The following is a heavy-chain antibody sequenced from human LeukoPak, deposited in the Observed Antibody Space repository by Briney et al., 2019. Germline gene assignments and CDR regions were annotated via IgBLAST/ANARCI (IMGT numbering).Heavy chain of an antibody. D-gene: IGHD1-20*01. J-gene: IGHJ3*02. V-gene: IGHV3-23*01. CDR3: AKALTGTKAFDI. CDR2: ISSSGDST. Sequence: GGSLRLSCAASGFTFSSYAMNWVRQAPGKGLEWVSHISSSGDSTYYAGSVKGRFTISRDNSKNTLYLQMNSLRAEDTAVYYCAKALTGTKAFDIWGQGTMVTVPS. CDR1: GFTFSSYA.